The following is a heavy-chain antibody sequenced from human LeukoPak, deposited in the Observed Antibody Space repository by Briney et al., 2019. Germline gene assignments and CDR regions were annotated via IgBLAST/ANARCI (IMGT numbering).Heavy chain of an antibody. CDR2: ISWDGGST. CDR3: AKEHSSGWYPGNYFDY. D-gene: IGHD6-19*01. J-gene: IGHJ4*02. CDR1: GFTFDDYT. Sequence: PGGSLRLSCAASGFTFDDYTMHWVRQAPGKGLEWVSLISWDGGSTHYADSVKGRFTISRDNSKNSLYLQMNSLRTEDTALYYCAKEHSSGWYPGNYFDYWGQGTLVTVSS. V-gene: IGHV3-43*01.